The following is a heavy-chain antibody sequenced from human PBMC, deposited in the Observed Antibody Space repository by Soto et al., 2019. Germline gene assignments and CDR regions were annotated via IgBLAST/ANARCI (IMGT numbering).Heavy chain of an antibody. CDR3: ARYVVIGNYYYYGMDV. Sequence: PGESLKISCKGSGYSFTSYWIGWVRQMPGKGLEWMGIIYPGDSDTRYSPSFQGQVTISADKSISTAYLQWSSLKASDTAMYYCARYVVIGNYYYYGMDVWXQGTTVTVSS. D-gene: IGHD3-22*01. V-gene: IGHV5-51*01. CDR1: GYSFTSYW. J-gene: IGHJ6*02. CDR2: IYPGDSDT.